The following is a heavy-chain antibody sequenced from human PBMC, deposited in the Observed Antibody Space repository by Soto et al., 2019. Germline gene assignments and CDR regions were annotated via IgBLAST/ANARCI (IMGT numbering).Heavy chain of an antibody. D-gene: IGHD6-6*01. Sequence: LRLSFAASGFTSGTYAMSWVRQAPGKGLEWVSGITGSGGSTDYADSVKGRFTISRDTSRNTLYLQMSRLSVDDTAIYYCAREYRTSSQFDYWGQGTLVTVSS. CDR2: ITGSGGST. CDR3: AREYRTSSQFDY. CDR1: GFTSGTYA. J-gene: IGHJ4*02. V-gene: IGHV3-23*01.